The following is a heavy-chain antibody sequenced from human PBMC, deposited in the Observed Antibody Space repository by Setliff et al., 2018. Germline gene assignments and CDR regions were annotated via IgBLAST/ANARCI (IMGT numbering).Heavy chain of an antibody. CDR1: DYTFTDYG. V-gene: IGHV1-18*03. J-gene: IGHJ4*02. CDR2: MNIDNGKT. CDR3: ARGYCDGIGCPAPLYYFDS. Sequence: ASVKVSCKASDYTFTDYGIYWVQQAPGQGLEWMGWMNIDNGKTEYSQEFQDRVTFTRDTFAETAYMELRSLTSDDMAVYYCARGYCDGIGCPAPLYYFDSWGQGTLVTVSS. D-gene: IGHD2-21*01.